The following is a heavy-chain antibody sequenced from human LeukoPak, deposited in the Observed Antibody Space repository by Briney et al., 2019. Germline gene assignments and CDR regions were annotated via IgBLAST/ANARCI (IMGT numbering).Heavy chain of an antibody. CDR3: ATASLYFDN. CDR1: GLTFSDSY. CDR2: ISSGGNTI. J-gene: IGHJ4*02. V-gene: IGHV3-11*04. Sequence: GGSLRLSCAASGLTFSDSYMSWIRQAPGKGLEWVSYISSGGNTIKYADSVKSRFTISRDNARNSLYLQINSLRAEDTAVYYCATASLYFDNWGQGTLVTVSS.